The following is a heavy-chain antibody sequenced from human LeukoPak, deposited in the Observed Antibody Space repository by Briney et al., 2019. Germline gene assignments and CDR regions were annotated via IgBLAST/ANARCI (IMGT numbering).Heavy chain of an antibody. CDR1: GFTFSSYA. V-gene: IGHV3-30*04. CDR2: ISYDGSNK. Sequence: PPGGSLRLSCAASGFTFSSYAMHWVRQAPGKGLEWVAAISYDGSNKYSADSVKGRFTISRDNSKNTLYLQMNSLRAEDTAVYYCARDFYGYHDAFDIWGQGTMVTVSS. D-gene: IGHD4-17*01. CDR3: ARDFYGYHDAFDI. J-gene: IGHJ3*02.